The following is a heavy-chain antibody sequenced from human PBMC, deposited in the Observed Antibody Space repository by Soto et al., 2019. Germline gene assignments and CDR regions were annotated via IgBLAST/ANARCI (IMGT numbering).Heavy chain of an antibody. V-gene: IGHV4-39*01. CDR3: ARHASYDSVWGKSDGSDY. J-gene: IGHJ4*02. D-gene: IGHD3-16*01. CDR2: MYYSGAT. CDR1: GGSISSNSYY. Sequence: QLQLQESGPGLVKPSETLSLACTVSGGSISSNSYYWDWIRQPPGKGLEWIGSMYYSGATYHNPSLQSRVTISVDTSKNQFSLHLSSVTAADTAVYYCARHASYDSVWGKSDGSDYGGQGTLVTVSS.